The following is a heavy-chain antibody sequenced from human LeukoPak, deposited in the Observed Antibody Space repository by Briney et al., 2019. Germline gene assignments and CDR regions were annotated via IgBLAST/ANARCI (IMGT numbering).Heavy chain of an antibody. CDR2: ISGSGDRT. V-gene: IGHV3-23*01. CDR1: GFTFSSYA. J-gene: IGHJ4*02. D-gene: IGHD5-18*01. CDR3: AKGNGYSYGRYYFDY. Sequence: GGSLRLSCAASGFTFSSYAMSWVRQAPGKGLEWVSVISGSGDRTYYADSVKGRFTISRDNSKNTLYLQVNSLRAEDTAVYYCAKGNGYSYGRYYFDYWGQGTLVTVSS.